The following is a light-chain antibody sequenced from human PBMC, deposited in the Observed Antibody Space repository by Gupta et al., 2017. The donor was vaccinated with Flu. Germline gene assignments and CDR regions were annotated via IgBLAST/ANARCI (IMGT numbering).Light chain of an antibody. J-gene: IGLJ3*02. CDR3: GTWDSSLSFWV. CDR1: SSNIGNNY. CDR2: DNN. Sequence: VTISCSGGSSNIGNNYVSWYQQLPETAPKLLIYDNNQRPSGIPDRFSGSKSGASATLGITGLQTGDEAQYYCGTWDSSLSFWVFGGGTKLTVL. V-gene: IGLV1-51*01.